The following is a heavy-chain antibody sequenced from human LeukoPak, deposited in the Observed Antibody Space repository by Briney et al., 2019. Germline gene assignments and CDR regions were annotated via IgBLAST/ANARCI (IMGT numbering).Heavy chain of an antibody. CDR1: GGSFSGYY. CDR2: INHSGST. D-gene: IGHD2-15*01. CDR3: AREMCSGGSCYSGLFDY. Sequence: SETLSLTCAVYGGSFSGYYWSWIRQPPGKGLEWIGEINHSGSTNYNPSLKSRVTISVDTSKNQFSLKLSSVTAADTAVYYCAREMCSGGSCYSGLFDYWGQGTLVTVSS. V-gene: IGHV4-34*01. J-gene: IGHJ4*02.